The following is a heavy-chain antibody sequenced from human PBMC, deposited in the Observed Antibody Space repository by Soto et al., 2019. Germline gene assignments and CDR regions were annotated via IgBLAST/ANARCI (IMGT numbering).Heavy chain of an antibody. Sequence: QVQLVESGGGVVQPGRSLRLSCAASGFTFSSYAMHWVRQAPGKGLEWVAVISYDGSNKYYADSVKGRFTISRDNSKNMXYLQMNSLRAEDTAVYYCARPLRFLEYYYYYGMDVWGQGTTVTVSS. V-gene: IGHV3-30-3*01. D-gene: IGHD3-3*01. J-gene: IGHJ6*02. CDR1: GFTFSSYA. CDR2: ISYDGSNK. CDR3: ARPLRFLEYYYYYGMDV.